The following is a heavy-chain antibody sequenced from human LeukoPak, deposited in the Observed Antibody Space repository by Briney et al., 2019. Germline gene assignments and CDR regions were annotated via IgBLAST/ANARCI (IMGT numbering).Heavy chain of an antibody. D-gene: IGHD5-12*01. CDR1: GYSISSGYY. J-gene: IGHJ2*01. CDR2: IYHSGST. CDR3: ARSIVATDYWYFDL. Sequence: SETLSLTCAVPGYSISSGYYWGWIRQPPGKGLEWIGSIYHSGSTYYNPSLKSRVTISVDTSKNQFSLKLSSVTAADTAVYYCARSIVATDYWYFDLWGRGTLVTVSS. V-gene: IGHV4-38-2*01.